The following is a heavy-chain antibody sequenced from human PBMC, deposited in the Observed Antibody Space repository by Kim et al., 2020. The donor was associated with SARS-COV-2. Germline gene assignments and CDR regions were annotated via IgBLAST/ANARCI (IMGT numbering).Heavy chain of an antibody. Sequence: SVKVSCKASGGTFSSYAISWVRQAPGQGLEWMGGIIPIFGTANYAQKFQGRVTITADESTSTAYMELSSLRSEDTAVYYCARFDLDPIAAADHDYWGQGTLVTVSS. V-gene: IGHV1-69*13. J-gene: IGHJ4*02. CDR2: IIPIFGTA. CDR1: GGTFSSYA. D-gene: IGHD6-13*01. CDR3: ARFDLDPIAAADHDY.